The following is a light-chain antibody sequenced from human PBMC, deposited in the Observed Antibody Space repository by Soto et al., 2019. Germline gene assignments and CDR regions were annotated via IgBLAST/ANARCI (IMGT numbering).Light chain of an antibody. J-gene: IGKJ2*01. Sequence: EIGLTQSPGTLSLSPGERATLSCRASQSLTNSRLAWYQQKPGQAPKILIYGGSNRATGIPAMFSGSGSGTDFTLTISRLDPEDFAVYYCQQWSSSPRTFGQGTKLEIK. CDR2: GGS. CDR1: QSLTNSR. V-gene: IGKV3-20*01. CDR3: QQWSSSPRT.